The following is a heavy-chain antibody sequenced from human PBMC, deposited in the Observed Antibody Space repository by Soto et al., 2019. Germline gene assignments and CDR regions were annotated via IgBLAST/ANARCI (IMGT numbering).Heavy chain of an antibody. CDR2: IAPGNGNT. CDR1: GYTFTDYA. J-gene: IGHJ4*02. V-gene: IGHV1-3*01. CDR3: AKGSRMWTPDY. Sequence: QVQLVQSGAEVKKPGASVKVFCKASGYTFTDYAIHWVRQAPGQRLELMGWIAPGNGNTKYSQNFQGRVTITRDTSATTAYMELSSLRSEATAVYYCAKGSRMWTPDYWGQGTLVTVS. D-gene: IGHD2-21*01.